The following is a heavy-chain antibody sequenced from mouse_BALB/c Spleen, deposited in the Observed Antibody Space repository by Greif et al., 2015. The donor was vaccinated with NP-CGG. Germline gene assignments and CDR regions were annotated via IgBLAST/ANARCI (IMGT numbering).Heavy chain of an antibody. V-gene: IGHV14-3*02. CDR1: GFNIKDTY. J-gene: IGHJ3*01. D-gene: IGHD1-1*01. CDR2: IDPANGNT. CDR3: ASPHYGSSYGFAY. Sequence: VQLQQSGAELVKPGASVKLSCTASGFNIKDTYMHWVKQRPEQGLEWIGRIDPANGNTKYDPKFQGKATITADTSSNTAYLQLSSLTSEGTAVYYCASPHYGSSYGFAYWGQGTLVTVSA.